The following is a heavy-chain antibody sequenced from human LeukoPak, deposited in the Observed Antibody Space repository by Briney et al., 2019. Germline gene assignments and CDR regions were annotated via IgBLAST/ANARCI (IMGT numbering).Heavy chain of an antibody. Sequence: ASVKVSCKASGYTFTSYGISWVRQAPGQGLEWMGWISAYNGNTNYAQKLQGRVTMTTDTSTSTAYMELRSLRSDDTAVYYCATALDDSWSGPYYYYGMDVWGQGTTVTVSS. CDR3: ATALDDSWSGPYYYYGMDV. V-gene: IGHV1-18*01. CDR1: GYTFTSYG. J-gene: IGHJ6*02. D-gene: IGHD3-3*01. CDR2: ISAYNGNT.